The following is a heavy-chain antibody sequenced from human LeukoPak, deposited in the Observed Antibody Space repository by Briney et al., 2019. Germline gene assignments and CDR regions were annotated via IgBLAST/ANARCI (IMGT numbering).Heavy chain of an antibody. J-gene: IGHJ4*02. CDR2: IRYDGSNK. CDR3: AKDGGSYFDY. V-gene: IGHV3-30*02. CDR1: GFTFSSYG. Sequence: HLGGSLRLSCAASGFTFSSYGMHWVRQAPGKGLEWVAFIRYDGSNKYYADSVKGRFTISRDNSKNTLYLQMNSLRAEDTAVYYCAKDGGSYFDYWGQGTLVTVSS. D-gene: IGHD1-26*01.